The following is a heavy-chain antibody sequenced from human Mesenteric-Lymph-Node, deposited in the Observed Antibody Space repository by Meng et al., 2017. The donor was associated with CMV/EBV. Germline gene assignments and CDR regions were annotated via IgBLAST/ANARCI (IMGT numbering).Heavy chain of an antibody. Sequence: GGSLRLSCAASGFTFSSYTMNWVRQAPGKGLEWVSSISSAWTYIYYADSVRGRFTISRDNAKNSLYLQMNSLRAEDTAVYYCARGGYDFWSGDGIYNWFDPWGQGTLVTVSS. D-gene: IGHD3-3*01. CDR1: GFTFSSYT. J-gene: IGHJ5*02. CDR2: ISSAWTYI. V-gene: IGHV3-21*01. CDR3: ARGGYDFWSGDGIYNWFDP.